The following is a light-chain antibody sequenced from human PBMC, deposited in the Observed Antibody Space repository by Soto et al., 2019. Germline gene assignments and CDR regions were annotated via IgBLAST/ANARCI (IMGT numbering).Light chain of an antibody. CDR2: EVS. CDR1: SSDVGDYNY. CDR3: CSYTSTSARV. J-gene: IGLJ1*01. Sequence: VLTQPASVSGSPGQSITISCTGTSSDVGDYNYVSWYQQHPGKAPKLIIYEVSTRPSGISNRFSGSKSGNTASLTISGLQAADEANYYCCSYTSTSARVFGTGTKV. V-gene: IGLV2-14*03.